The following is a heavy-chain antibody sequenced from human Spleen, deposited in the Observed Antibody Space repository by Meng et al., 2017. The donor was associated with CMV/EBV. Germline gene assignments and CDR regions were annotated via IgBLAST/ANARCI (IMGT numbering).Heavy chain of an antibody. CDR1: SFRCYY. V-gene: IGHV4-34*01. CDR3: AGFTYCSSTGCYINWFDP. CDR2: IHHRGRT. Sequence: SFRCYYWRWIRQPPGKGLEWIGEIHHRGRTTYTPSLKRRVTISVDTSKNQFSLKLSSVTAADTAVYYCAGFTYCSSTGCYINWFDPWGQGTLVTVSS. D-gene: IGHD2-2*02. J-gene: IGHJ5*02.